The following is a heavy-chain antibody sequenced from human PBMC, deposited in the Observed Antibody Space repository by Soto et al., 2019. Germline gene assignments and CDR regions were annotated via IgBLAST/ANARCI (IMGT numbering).Heavy chain of an antibody. CDR1: GFTFRNYW. CDR2: INSDGSSR. V-gene: IGHV3-74*01. J-gene: IGHJ4*02. Sequence: PGGSLRLXCAASGFTFRNYWMHWVRQAPGKGLVWVSRINSDGSSRSYADSVQGRFTMSRDNAKNTVSLQMNSLRAEDSAVYFCARVGSDWSPFDSWGQGTLVTVSS. CDR3: ARVGSDWSPFDS. D-gene: IGHD6-19*01.